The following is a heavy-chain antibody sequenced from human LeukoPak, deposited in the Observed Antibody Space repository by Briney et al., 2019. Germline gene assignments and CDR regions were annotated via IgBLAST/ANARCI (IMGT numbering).Heavy chain of an antibody. J-gene: IGHJ3*02. D-gene: IGHD6-13*01. CDR2: IYSGGST. CDR1: GFTVSSNY. V-gene: IGHV3-66*01. Sequence: GGSLRLSCAASGFTVSSNYMSWVRQAPGKGLEWVSVIYSGGSTYYADSVKGRFTISRDNSKNTLYLQMNSLRAEDAAVYYCARDDDTLVLDAFDIWGQGTMVTVSS. CDR3: ARDDDTLVLDAFDI.